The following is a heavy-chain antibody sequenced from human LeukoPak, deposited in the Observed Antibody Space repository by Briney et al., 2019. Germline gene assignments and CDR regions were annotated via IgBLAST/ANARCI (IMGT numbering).Heavy chain of an antibody. J-gene: IGHJ3*02. CDR1: GYTFTSYD. CDR3: ARSPLGRAYCGGDCSNAFDI. D-gene: IGHD2-21*01. Sequence: ASVKVSCKASGYTFTSYDIDWVRQATGQGLEWMGIINPSGGSTSHAQKFQGRVTMTRDTSTSTVYMELSSLRSEDTAVYYCARSPLGRAYCGGDCSNAFDIWGQGTMVTVSS. CDR2: INPSGGST. V-gene: IGHV1-46*01.